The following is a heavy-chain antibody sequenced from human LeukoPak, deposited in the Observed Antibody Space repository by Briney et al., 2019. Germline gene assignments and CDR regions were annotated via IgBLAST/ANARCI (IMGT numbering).Heavy chain of an antibody. Sequence: ASVKVSCKASGYTFTAYGFTWVRQAPGQGLEWMGWISTYSDNANYAQNLQGRVTMTTDTSTTTAYMELRGLRSDDTAVYYCARTTAWARTKFDYWGQGTLVTVSS. CDR3: ARTTAWARTKFDY. CDR2: ISTYSDNA. CDR1: GYTFTAYG. D-gene: IGHD1-14*01. V-gene: IGHV1-18*01. J-gene: IGHJ4*02.